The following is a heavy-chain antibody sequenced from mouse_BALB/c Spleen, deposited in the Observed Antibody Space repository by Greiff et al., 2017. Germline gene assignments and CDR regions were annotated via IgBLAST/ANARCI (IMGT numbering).Heavy chain of an antibody. CDR3: GRLSYGDWDFDV. V-gene: IGHV10-1*02. CDR2: IRSKSNNYAT. D-gene: IGHD3-3*01. J-gene: IGHJ1*01. Sequence: EVKLMESGGGLVQPKGSLKLSCAASGFTFNTYAMNWVRQAPGKGLEWVARIRSKSNNYATYYADSVKDRFTISRDDSQSMLYLQMNNLKTEDTAMYYCGRLSYGDWDFDVWGAGTTVTVSS. CDR1: GFTFNTYA.